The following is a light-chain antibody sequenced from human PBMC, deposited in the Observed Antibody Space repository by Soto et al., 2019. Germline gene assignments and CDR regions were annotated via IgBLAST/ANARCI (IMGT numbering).Light chain of an antibody. CDR2: EVS. Sequence: QSVLTQPASVSGSPGQSITISCTGTSXDVGGYDYVSWYQLHPGKAPKLMIYEVSNRPSGVSNRFSGSKSGNTASLTISGLQAEDEADYYCSSNTSSSPYVFGTGTKVTVL. V-gene: IGLV2-14*01. CDR1: SXDVGGYDY. CDR3: SSNTSSSPYV. J-gene: IGLJ1*01.